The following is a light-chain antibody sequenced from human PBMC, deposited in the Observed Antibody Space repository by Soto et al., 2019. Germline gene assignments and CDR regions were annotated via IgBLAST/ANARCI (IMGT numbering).Light chain of an antibody. CDR2: DAS. V-gene: IGKV1-5*01. J-gene: IGKJ1*01. CDR1: QSISSL. Sequence: EIRMNQSPSAVSASVEDRVTITCRASQSISSLLAWYQQKPGKAPKLLIYDASSLESGVPSRFSGSGSGTEFTLTISSLQPDDFATYYCQQYNSYTWTFGQGTKVDIK. CDR3: QQYNSYTWT.